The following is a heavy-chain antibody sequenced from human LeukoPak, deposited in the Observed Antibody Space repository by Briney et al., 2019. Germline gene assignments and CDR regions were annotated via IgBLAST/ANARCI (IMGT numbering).Heavy chain of an antibody. CDR2: ISYDGSNK. CDR1: GFTFSSYA. D-gene: IGHD5-24*01. V-gene: IGHV3-30*04. J-gene: IGHJ4*02. Sequence: PGGSLRLSCAASGFTFSSYAMHWVRQAPGKGLEWVAVISYDGSNKYYADSVKGRFTISRVNSKNTLYLQMNSLRAEDTAVYYCARETRVRWTDYWGQGILVTVSS. CDR3: ARETRVRWTDY.